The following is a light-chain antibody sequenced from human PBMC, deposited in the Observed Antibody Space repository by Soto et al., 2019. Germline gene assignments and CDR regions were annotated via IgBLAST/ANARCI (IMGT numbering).Light chain of an antibody. J-gene: IGKJ5*01. CDR3: QHYDSLPIT. CDR2: GAS. Sequence: EIVLTQSPGTLSLSPGERATLSCMPSQSVSSNLAWYQQKPGQPPRLLNLGASSRATGIQDRCSSSGAGTDFTLTISRLEPEVFAVFYCQHYDSLPITFGQGTRLEIK. V-gene: IGKV3-20*01. CDR1: QSVSSN.